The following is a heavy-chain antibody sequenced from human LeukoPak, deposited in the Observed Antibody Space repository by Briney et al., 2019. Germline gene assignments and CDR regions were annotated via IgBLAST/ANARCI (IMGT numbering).Heavy chain of an antibody. V-gene: IGHV3-30*18. CDR1: RFLFSSYG. D-gene: IGHD3-10*01. J-gene: IGHJ4*02. Sequence: HPGGSLRLSCAASRFLFSSYGMHWVRQAPGKGLEWVAMISYDGIKKDYADPVKGRFTISRDNSKNTLYLQVNSLRAGDTAVYHCAKAVGSGSYYDYFDYWGQGTLVTVSS. CDR2: ISYDGIKK. CDR3: AKAVGSGSYYDYFDY.